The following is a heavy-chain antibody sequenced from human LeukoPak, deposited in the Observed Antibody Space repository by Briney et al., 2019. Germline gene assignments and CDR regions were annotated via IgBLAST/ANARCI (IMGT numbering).Heavy chain of an antibody. Sequence: SVKVSCKASGGTFSSYAISWVRQAPGQGLEWMGGIIPIFGTANYAQKFQGRVTITTDESTSTAYMELSSLRSEDTAVYYCASLTNGYGGYVDYWAREPWSPSPQ. CDR3: ASLTNGYGGYVDY. J-gene: IGHJ4*02. D-gene: IGHD1-26*01. CDR2: IIPIFGTA. V-gene: IGHV1-69*05. CDR1: GGTFSSYA.